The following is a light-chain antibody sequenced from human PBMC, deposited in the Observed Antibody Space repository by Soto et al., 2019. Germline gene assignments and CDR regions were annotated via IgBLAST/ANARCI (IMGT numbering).Light chain of an antibody. V-gene: IGKV1-39*01. CDR2: AAS. Sequence: DIQMTQSPSSLSASVGDRVTITCRASQSISSYLNWYQQKPGKAPKLLIYAASSLQSGVPSRFSGSGSGTDFTLTISSLQPEDFATYYCQQSYSTPGGTFGQGNKVEIK. CDR3: QQSYSTPGGT. CDR1: QSISSY. J-gene: IGKJ1*01.